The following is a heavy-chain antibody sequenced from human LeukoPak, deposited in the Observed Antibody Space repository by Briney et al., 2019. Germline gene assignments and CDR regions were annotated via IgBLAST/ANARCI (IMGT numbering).Heavy chain of an antibody. Sequence: SETLSLTCTVSGGSITTYWWSWIRQPPGKGLEWIGTISYSGRTYYNPSLKSRVTVSRDTSRNQFSLRLTSVTAADTALYYCARHVESLGAGFPFDYWGQGTLVTVSS. CDR3: ARHVESLGAGFPFDY. CDR2: ISYSGRT. CDR1: GGSITTYW. D-gene: IGHD3-16*01. V-gene: IGHV4-59*04. J-gene: IGHJ4*02.